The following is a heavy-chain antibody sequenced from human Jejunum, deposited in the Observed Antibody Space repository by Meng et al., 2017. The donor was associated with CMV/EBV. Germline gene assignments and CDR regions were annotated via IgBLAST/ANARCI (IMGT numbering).Heavy chain of an antibody. V-gene: IGHV1-8*03. D-gene: IGHD1-26*01. J-gene: IGHJ5*02. CDR3: ARDLSGTYVGGWFDP. CDR2: MNPNSGNT. CDR1: GYTFTHYD. Sequence: SGYTFTHYDINWVRQASGHGLEWMGWMNPNSGNTGYAQKFQGRVTITRNSSISTAYMELSGLTSDDTAIYYCARDLSGTYVGGWFDPWGQGTLVTVSS.